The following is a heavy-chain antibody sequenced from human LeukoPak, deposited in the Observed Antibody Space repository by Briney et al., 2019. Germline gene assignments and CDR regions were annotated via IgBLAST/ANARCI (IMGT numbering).Heavy chain of an antibody. CDR2: IYYSGST. V-gene: IGHV4-59*08. J-gene: IGHJ4*02. CDR3: ARHVWLQPFDY. CDR1: SGSMNSYY. Sequence: SETLSLTCSVSSGSMNSYYWNWIRQSPGKGLEWIGYIYYSGSTNYNPSLKSRVTISVDTSKNQFSLKLSSVTAADTAVYYCARHVWLQPFDYWGQGTLVTVSS. D-gene: IGHD3-9*01.